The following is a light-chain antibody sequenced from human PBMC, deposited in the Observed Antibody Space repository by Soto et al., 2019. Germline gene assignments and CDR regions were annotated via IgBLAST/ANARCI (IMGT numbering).Light chain of an antibody. Sequence: EIVMTQSPASLSVSPGERATLSCRASQSVTNNLAWYQQKPGQAPRRLMYGATTRATGIPARFSGSGSGTEFTLTISSRQSEDFAVYYCKQYNNWPRTFGQGTKVEIK. CDR1: QSVTNN. CDR3: KQYNNWPRT. V-gene: IGKV3-15*01. CDR2: GAT. J-gene: IGKJ1*01.